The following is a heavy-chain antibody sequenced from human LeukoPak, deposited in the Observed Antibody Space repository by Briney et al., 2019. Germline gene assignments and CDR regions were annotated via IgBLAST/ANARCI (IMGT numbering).Heavy chain of an antibody. D-gene: IGHD3-22*01. CDR3: AKGRPGVNYYDSSGYTDY. CDR1: GFTFSSYE. Sequence: PGGSLRLSCAASGFTFSSYEMNWVRQAPGKGLEWVSYISSSGSTIYYADSVKGRFTISRDNSKNTLYLQMNSLRAEDTAVYYCAKGRPGVNYYDSSGYTDYWGQGTLVTVSS. CDR2: ISSSGSTI. J-gene: IGHJ4*02. V-gene: IGHV3-48*03.